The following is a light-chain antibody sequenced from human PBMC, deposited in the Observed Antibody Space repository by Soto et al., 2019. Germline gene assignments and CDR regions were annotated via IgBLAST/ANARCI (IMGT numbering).Light chain of an antibody. CDR3: QQSYNTPQT. J-gene: IGKJ1*01. CDR1: QIISTY. Sequence: DIQMTQSPSSLSASVGDRVTITCRASQIISTYLNWYQQKPGKAPKLLIYAASSLQCGVPSRFSGSGSGTDFTLTSSSRQPEDVATYYCQQSYNTPQTVGQGTKVEIK. CDR2: AAS. V-gene: IGKV1-39*01.